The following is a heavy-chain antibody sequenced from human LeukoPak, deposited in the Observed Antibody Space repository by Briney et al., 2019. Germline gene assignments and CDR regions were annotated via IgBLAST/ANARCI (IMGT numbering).Heavy chain of an antibody. D-gene: IGHD6-13*01. V-gene: IGHV3-33*01. J-gene: IGHJ4*02. CDR3: ASKGIAADHQFDY. Sequence: GGSLRLSCAASGFIFSSYGMHWVRQAPGKGLEWVAVAYHDEWPGNSKYYVDSVKGRFTVSRDNSKNTLYLQMNSLRAEDTAVYYCASKGIAADHQFDYWGQGTLVTVSS. CDR1: GFIFSSYG. CDR2: AYHDEWPGNSK.